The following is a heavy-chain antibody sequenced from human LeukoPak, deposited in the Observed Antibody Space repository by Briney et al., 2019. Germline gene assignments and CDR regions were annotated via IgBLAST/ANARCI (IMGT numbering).Heavy chain of an antibody. J-gene: IGHJ3*02. CDR1: GGTFSSYA. CDR2: IIPIFGTA. Sequence: SVKVSCKASGGTFSSYAISWVRQAPGQGLEWMGGIIPIFGTANYAQKFQGRVTITADESTSTAYMELSSLRSEDTAVYYCARASFSYTMIVVVDAFDTWGQGTMVTVSS. V-gene: IGHV1-69*13. D-gene: IGHD3-22*01. CDR3: ARASFSYTMIVVVDAFDT.